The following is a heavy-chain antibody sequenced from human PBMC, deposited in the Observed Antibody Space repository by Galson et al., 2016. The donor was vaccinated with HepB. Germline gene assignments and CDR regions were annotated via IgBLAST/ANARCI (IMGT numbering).Heavy chain of an antibody. J-gene: IGHJ6*03. D-gene: IGHD1-7*01. V-gene: IGHV4-39*01. CDR3: ARHAGTSYENYYMDV. CDR1: GGSISSSYY. CDR2: IYYSGTS. Sequence: ETLSLTCTVSGGSISSSYYWAWTRQPPGKGLEWIASIYYSGTSYYKPSLTSRVTISVDTSKSQFSLKVRSVTAADTAVYYCARHAGTSYENYYMDVWGRGTTVAVSS.